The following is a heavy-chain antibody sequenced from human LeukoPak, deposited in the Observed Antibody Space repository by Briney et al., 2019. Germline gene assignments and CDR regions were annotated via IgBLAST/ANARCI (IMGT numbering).Heavy chain of an antibody. Sequence: VESLKISCKGSGYSFTSYWIGWVRQMPGKGLEWMGIIYPGDPDTRYSPSLQGQVTISADKSISTAYLQWSSLKASDTAMYYCARLGDSSGYMSEYFQHWGQGTLVTVSS. J-gene: IGHJ1*01. V-gene: IGHV5-51*01. CDR1: GYSFTSYW. CDR3: ARLGDSSGYMSEYFQH. CDR2: IYPGDPDT. D-gene: IGHD3-22*01.